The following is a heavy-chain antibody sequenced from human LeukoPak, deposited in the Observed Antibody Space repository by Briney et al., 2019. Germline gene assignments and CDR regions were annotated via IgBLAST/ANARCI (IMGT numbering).Heavy chain of an antibody. D-gene: IGHD6-19*01. CDR1: GFTFSNYW. Sequence: PGGSLRLSCAASGFTFSNYWMSWVRQAPGKGLEWVSSIGQDGSENYYVDSVKGRFTISRDKAKNSLYLQMNSLRVEDTAVYYCARGGGWYFDYWGQGALITASS. V-gene: IGHV3-7*01. J-gene: IGHJ4*02. CDR3: ARGGGWYFDY. CDR2: IGQDGSEN.